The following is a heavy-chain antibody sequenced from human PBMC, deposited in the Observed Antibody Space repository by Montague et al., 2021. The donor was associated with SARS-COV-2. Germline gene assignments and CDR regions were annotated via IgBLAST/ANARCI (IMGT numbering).Heavy chain of an antibody. V-gene: IGHV4-34*01. J-gene: IGHJ4*02. CDR1: GGSFNDYY. D-gene: IGHD3-22*01. Sequence: SETLSLTCAVYGGSFNDYYWSWIRQPPGKGLEWIGEINHGGITNYSPSLKSRVTISADTSKNQFSLKLKSVTAADTANYYCARGHQGVAMIGVVMIGAEYYFDYWGQGSLVTVSS. CDR2: INHGGIT. CDR3: ARGHQGVAMIGVVMIGAEYYFDY.